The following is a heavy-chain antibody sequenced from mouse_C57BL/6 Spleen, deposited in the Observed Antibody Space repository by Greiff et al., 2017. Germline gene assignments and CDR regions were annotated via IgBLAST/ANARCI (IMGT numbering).Heavy chain of an antibody. CDR2: IYPGSGNT. CDR3: ARRGVNWDPFAY. D-gene: IGHD4-1*01. CDR1: GYSFTSYY. V-gene: IGHV1-66*01. J-gene: IGHJ3*01. Sequence: VMLVESGPELVKPGASVKISCKASGYSFTSYYIHWVKQRPGQGLEWIGWIYPGSGNTKYNEKFKGKATLTADTSSSTAYMQLSSLTSEDSAVYYCARRGVNWDPFAYWGQGTLVTVSA.